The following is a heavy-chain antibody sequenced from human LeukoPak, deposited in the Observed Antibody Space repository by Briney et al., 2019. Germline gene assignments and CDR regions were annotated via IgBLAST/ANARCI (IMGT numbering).Heavy chain of an antibody. CDR2: LNYSGTT. D-gene: IGHD3-10*01. Sequence: SETLSLTCTVSGGSISGSTSYWGWIRQSPGKGLEWIGLLNYSGTTYYNPSFKSRVSISIDRSRTQFSLKLSSATAADTAFYYCSRYDSDTGDFDPWGQGTLVTISS. V-gene: IGHV4-39*07. CDR3: SRYDSDTGDFDP. J-gene: IGHJ5*02. CDR1: GGSISGSTSY.